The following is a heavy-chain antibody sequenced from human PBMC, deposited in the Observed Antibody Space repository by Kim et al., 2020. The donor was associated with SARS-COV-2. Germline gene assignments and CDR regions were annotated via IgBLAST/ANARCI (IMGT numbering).Heavy chain of an antibody. Sequence: SLRLSCATSGFTFDDFAMHWVRQAPGKGLEWVSGITWNSDYIGYADSVKGRFTISRDNARNSLYLQMNNLRTEDTALYYCAKETYPDYSNGMDVWGQGTTVTVSS. J-gene: IGHJ6*02. CDR3: AKETYPDYSNGMDV. CDR1: GFTFDDFA. CDR2: ITWNSDYI. V-gene: IGHV3-9*01. D-gene: IGHD4-17*01.